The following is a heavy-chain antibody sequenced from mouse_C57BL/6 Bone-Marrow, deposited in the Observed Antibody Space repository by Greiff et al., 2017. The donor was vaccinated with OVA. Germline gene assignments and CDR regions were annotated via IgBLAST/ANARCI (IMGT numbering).Heavy chain of an antibody. CDR1: GYTFTDYN. J-gene: IGHJ3*01. D-gene: IGHD1-1*01. CDR2: INPNNGGT. CDR3: ARRRYYYGSSWFAY. Sequence: VQLQQSGPELVKPGASVKIPCKASGYTFTDYNMDWVKQSHGKSLEWIGDINPNNGGTIYNQKFKGKATLTVDKSSSTAYMELRSLTSEDTAVYYCARRRYYYGSSWFAYWGQGTLVTVSA. V-gene: IGHV1-18*01.